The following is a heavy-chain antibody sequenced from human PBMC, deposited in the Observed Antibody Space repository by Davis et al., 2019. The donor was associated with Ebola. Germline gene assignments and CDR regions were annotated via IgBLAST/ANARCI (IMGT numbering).Heavy chain of an antibody. CDR1: GFTFSSYT. CDR2: ISGSSTDI. J-gene: IGHJ4*02. V-gene: IGHV3-21*04. CDR3: VSGYTTGG. D-gene: IGHD6-19*01. Sequence: GESLKISCAASGFTFSSYTMNWVRQAPGKGLEWVSSISGSSTDIYYADSVKGRFTISRDNAQNSVHLQMNSLRPDDTAVYYCVSGYTTGGWGQGTLVTVSS.